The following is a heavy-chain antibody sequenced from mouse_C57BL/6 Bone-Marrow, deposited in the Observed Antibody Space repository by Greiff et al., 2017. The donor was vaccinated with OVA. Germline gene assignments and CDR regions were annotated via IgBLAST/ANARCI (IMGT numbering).Heavy chain of an antibody. Sequence: DVHLVESGAELVRPGASVKLSCTASGFTIKDDYMHWVKQRPEQGLEWIGWIDPENGDTEYASKFQGKATITADTSSNTAYLQLSSLTSEDTAVYYCRGGSSSPISMDYWGQGTSVTVSS. V-gene: IGHV14-4*01. CDR2: IDPENGDT. CDR1: GFTIKDDY. D-gene: IGHD1-1*01. J-gene: IGHJ4*01. CDR3: RGGSSSPISMDY.